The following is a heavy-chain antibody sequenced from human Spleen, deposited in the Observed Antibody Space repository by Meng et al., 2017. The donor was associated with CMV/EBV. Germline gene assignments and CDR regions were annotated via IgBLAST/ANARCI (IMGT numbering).Heavy chain of an antibody. V-gene: IGHV3-43*01. CDR1: GFTFDDYT. J-gene: IGHJ6*02. CDR3: AKGIMRVRGVIKYKWGYYGMDV. CDR2: ISWDGDST. D-gene: IGHD3-10*01. Sequence: GESLKISCAASGFTFDDYTMHWVRQAPGKGLEWVSLISWDGDSTYYADSVKGRFTISRDNSKNSLYLQMNSLRAEDTALYYCAKGIMRVRGVIKYKWGYYGMDVWGQGTTVTVSS.